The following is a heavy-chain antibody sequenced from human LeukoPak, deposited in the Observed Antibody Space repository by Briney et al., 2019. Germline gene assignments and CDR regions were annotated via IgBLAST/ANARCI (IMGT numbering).Heavy chain of an antibody. V-gene: IGHV4-59*08. CDR1: GGSISGYY. D-gene: IGHD3-3*01. J-gene: IGHJ4*02. CDR3: ARGLSGFWNNYDDY. Sequence: SETLSLTCTVSGGSISGYYWNWIRQPPGKGLEWIGYIYSSGVTKYNVSLKSRVTMSVDTSKKQFSLKLSSVTAADTAVYYCARGLSGFWNNYDDYWGQGTLVTVSS. CDR2: IYSSGVT.